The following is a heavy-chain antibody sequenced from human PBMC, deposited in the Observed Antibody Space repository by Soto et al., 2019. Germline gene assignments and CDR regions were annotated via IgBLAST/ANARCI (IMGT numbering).Heavy chain of an antibody. CDR2: IKSKADGGTI. Sequence: PGGSLRLSCAASGFTFTNAWMNWVRQAPGKGLEWVGRIKSKADGGTIDYAAPVKGRLPISRDGSKRTLYLQIKSLKTEHTAVYYCTPDYYEHRVSNYYSYAIDEWGQATTFSVSS. V-gene: IGHV3-15*07. J-gene: IGHJ6*02. D-gene: IGHD3-22*01. CDR1: GFTFTNAW. CDR3: TPDYYEHRVSNYYSYAIDE.